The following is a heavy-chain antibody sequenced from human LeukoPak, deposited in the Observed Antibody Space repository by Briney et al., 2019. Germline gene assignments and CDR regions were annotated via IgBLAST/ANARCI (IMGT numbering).Heavy chain of an antibody. Sequence: GGSLRLSCAASGFTVSSNYMSWVRQAPGKGLERVSVIYSGGSTYYADSVKGRFTISRDNSKNTLYLQMNSLRAEDTAVYYCARDRRYCSSTSCPLDYWGQGTLVTVSS. V-gene: IGHV3-53*01. CDR1: GFTVSSNY. J-gene: IGHJ4*02. CDR2: IYSGGST. D-gene: IGHD2-2*01. CDR3: ARDRRYCSSTSCPLDY.